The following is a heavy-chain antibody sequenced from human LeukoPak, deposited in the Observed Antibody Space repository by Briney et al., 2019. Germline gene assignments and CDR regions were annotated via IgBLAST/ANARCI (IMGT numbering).Heavy chain of an antibody. V-gene: IGHV3-30-3*01. CDR1: GFTFSSYA. CDR3: ARGPRLDYGMDV. Sequence: GRSLRLSCAASGFTFSSYAMHWVRQAPGKGLEWVAVISYDGSNKYYADSVKGRFTISRDNSKNTLYLQMNSLRAEDTAVYYCARGPRLDYGMDVWGQGTTDTVSS. J-gene: IGHJ6*02. CDR2: ISYDGSNK.